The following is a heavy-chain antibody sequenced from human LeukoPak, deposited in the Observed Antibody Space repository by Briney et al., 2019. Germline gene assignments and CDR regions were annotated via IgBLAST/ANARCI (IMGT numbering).Heavy chain of an antibody. CDR2: IGGSGDKT. J-gene: IGHJ4*02. D-gene: IGHD6-19*01. Sequence: GGSLRLSCAASGFTFSSYWMHWVRQAPGKGLEWVSTIGGSGDKTFYADPVKGRFAISRDNSKNMLHLQMSSLTGEDTALYYCVRRGDASSGWGDHDYWGQGALVTVSS. V-gene: IGHV3-23*01. CDR1: GFTFSSYW. CDR3: VRRGDASSGWGDHDY.